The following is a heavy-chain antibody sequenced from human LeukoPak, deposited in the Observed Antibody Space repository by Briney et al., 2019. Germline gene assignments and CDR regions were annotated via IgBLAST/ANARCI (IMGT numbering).Heavy chain of an antibody. CDR1: GYTFTSYG. D-gene: IGHD2-15*01. J-gene: IGHJ6*03. CDR2: IRAYNGNT. Sequence: ASVKVSCKASGYTFTSYGISWVRQAPGQGLEWMGWIRAYNGNTNYAQKLQGRVTMTTDTSTSTAYMELRSLRSDDTAVYYCARDGGLYCSGGSCYSSYYYYYMDVWGKGTTVTVSS. V-gene: IGHV1-18*01. CDR3: ARDGGLYCSGGSCYSSYYYYYMDV.